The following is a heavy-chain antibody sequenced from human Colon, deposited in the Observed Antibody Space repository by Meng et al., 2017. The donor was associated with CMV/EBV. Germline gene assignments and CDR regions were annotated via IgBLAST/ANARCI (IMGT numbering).Heavy chain of an antibody. Sequence: TFRNHWIAWVRQMPGKGLQWMGMVYPGDSDARCSPSFQGHVTMSVDKSTSTAHLQWSSLKASDSAMYYCASGAGAYCSSTSCYFDQWGQGTLVTVSS. D-gene: IGHD2-2*01. V-gene: IGHV5-51*01. CDR3: ASGAGAYCSSTSCYFDQ. J-gene: IGHJ4*02. CDR1: TFRNHW. CDR2: VYPGDSDA.